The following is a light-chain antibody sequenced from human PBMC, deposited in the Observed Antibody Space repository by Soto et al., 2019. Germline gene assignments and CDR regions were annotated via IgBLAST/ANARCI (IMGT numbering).Light chain of an antibody. V-gene: IGLV2-14*01. CDR3: SSYTSSSTLV. CDR2: EVS. CDR1: SSDVGGYKY. J-gene: IGLJ1*01. Sequence: QSALTQPASVSGAPGQSITISCTGTSSDVGGYKYVSWYQQHPGKAPKLMIYEVSNRPSGVSNRFSASKSGNTAPLTISGLQAEDEADYYCSSYTSSSTLVFGTGTKLTVL.